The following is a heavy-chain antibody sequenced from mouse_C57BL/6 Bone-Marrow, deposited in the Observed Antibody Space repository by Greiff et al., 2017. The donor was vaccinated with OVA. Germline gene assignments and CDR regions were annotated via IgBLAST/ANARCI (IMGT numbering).Heavy chain of an antibody. Sequence: EVMLVESGPELVKPGASVKIPCKASGYTFTDYNMDWVKQSHGKSLEWIGDINPNNGGTIYNQKFKGKATLTVDKSSSTAYMELRSLTSEDTAVYYCARERGYYYGSSYGGYYFDYWGQGTTLTVSS. J-gene: IGHJ2*01. D-gene: IGHD1-1*01. CDR2: INPNNGGT. CDR3: ARERGYYYGSSYGGYYFDY. CDR1: GYTFTDYN. V-gene: IGHV1-18*01.